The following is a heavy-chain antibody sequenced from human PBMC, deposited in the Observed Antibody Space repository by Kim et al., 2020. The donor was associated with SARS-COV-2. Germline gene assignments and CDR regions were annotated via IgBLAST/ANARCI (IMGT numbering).Heavy chain of an antibody. Sequence: GGSLRLSCAASGFTFSDYAMIWVRQAPGKGLEWVSLIYGGGNKAYYAESLKGRFTVSRDNSRNTLYLQMNSLRAEDTAGYSCANAAPSGESYYGMDVWG. CDR2: IYGGGNKA. V-gene: IGHV3-23*03. CDR3: ANAAPSGESYYGMDV. CDR1: GFTFSDYA. J-gene: IGHJ6*02. D-gene: IGHD3-10*01.